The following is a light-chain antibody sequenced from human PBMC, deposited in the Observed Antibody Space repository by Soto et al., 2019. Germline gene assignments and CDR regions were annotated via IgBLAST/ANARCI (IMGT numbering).Light chain of an antibody. J-gene: IGKJ4*01. Sequence: IQMTQSPSSLSASVGDGVTIACRASQGIRSDLVWYQQQPGKAPKRLIYAASSLQSGVPSRFSGSGSCTDFTLTISSLQPEDFATYYCLQDYNYPLTFXGGTKVDIK. CDR3: LQDYNYPLT. CDR1: QGIRSD. CDR2: AAS. V-gene: IGKV1-6*01.